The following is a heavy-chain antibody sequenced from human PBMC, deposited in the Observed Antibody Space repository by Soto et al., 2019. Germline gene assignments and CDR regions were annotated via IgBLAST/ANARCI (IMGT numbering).Heavy chain of an antibody. D-gene: IGHD1-20*01. V-gene: IGHV4-34*01. CDR3: ARGSGITGDYYYYGMDV. CDR2: INHSGST. CDR1: GGSFSGYY. Sequence: SGTLSLTCAVYGGSFSGYYWSWIRQPPGKGLEWIGEINHSGSTNYNPSLKSRVTISVDTSKNQFSLKLSSVTAADTAVYYCARGSGITGDYYYYGMDVWGQGTTVTSP. J-gene: IGHJ6*02.